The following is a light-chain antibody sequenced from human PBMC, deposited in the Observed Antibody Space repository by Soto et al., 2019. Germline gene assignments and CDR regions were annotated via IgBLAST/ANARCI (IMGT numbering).Light chain of an antibody. CDR1: RSLVYSDGDIY. V-gene: IGKV2-30*01. CDR2: KVS. J-gene: IGKJ5*01. Sequence: DIVMTHSPLSLPVTLGQPASISCRSSRSLVYSDGDIYLSWFQQGPGQSPRRLIYKVSNRDSGVPDRFSGSGPGTDSTLKISRVEAEDVGVYYCMQGSHSPITFGQGTRLEN. CDR3: MQGSHSPIT.